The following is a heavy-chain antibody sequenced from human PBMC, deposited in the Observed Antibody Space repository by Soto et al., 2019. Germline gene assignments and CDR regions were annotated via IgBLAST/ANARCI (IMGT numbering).Heavy chain of an antibody. J-gene: IGHJ4*02. V-gene: IGHV1-8*01. CDR3: ARDLAVAGKGDY. CDR2: MNPNSGNT. Sequence: ASVKVSCKASGYTFTSYDINWVRQATGQGLEWMGWMNPNSGNTGYAQKFQGRVTMTRNTSISTAYMEMSSLRSEDTAVYYCARDLAVAGKGDYWGQGTLVTVSS. CDR1: GYTFTSYD. D-gene: IGHD6-19*01.